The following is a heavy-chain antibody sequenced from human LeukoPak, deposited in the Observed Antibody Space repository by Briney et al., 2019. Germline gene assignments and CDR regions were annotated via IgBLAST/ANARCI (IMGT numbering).Heavy chain of an antibody. V-gene: IGHV3-23*01. D-gene: IGHD2-15*01. CDR2: IRTNGRDT. CDR3: ATGGYTTWFDP. Sequence: GGSLRLSCAASGFTFSSYPMSWVRQSPGKGLEWVSNIRTNGRDTYYADAVKGRFTISRDNSKNTLYLEMNSLRAEDTAVYYCATGGYTTWFDPWGQGTLVTVSS. CDR1: GFTFSSYP. J-gene: IGHJ5*02.